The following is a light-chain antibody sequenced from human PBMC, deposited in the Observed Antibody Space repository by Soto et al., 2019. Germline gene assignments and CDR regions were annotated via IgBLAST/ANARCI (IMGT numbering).Light chain of an antibody. V-gene: IGKV3-11*01. CDR3: QQRNYWPLT. J-gene: IGKJ4*01. CDR2: DTS. Sequence: EIVLAQSPATLSLSPGERATLSCRASQSISSYLAWYQHKPGQAPRLLIYDTSARATGIPPRFSGSGSGTDFTLTISSLEPEDFAVYYCQQRNYWPLTFGGGTKVEIK. CDR1: QSISSY.